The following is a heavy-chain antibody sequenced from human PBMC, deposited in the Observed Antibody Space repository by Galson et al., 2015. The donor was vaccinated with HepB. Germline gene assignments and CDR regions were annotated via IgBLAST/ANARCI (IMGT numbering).Heavy chain of an antibody. V-gene: IGHV3-23*01. CDR3: AKLIAAAPGVAGEAFDI. Sequence: SLRLSCAASGFTFSSYAMSWVRQAPGKGLEWVSAISGSGGSTYYADSVKGRFTISRDNSKNTLYLQMNSLRAEDTAVYYCAKLIAAAPGVAGEAFDIWGQGTMVTVSS. CDR2: ISGSGGST. J-gene: IGHJ3*02. CDR1: GFTFSSYA. D-gene: IGHD6-13*01.